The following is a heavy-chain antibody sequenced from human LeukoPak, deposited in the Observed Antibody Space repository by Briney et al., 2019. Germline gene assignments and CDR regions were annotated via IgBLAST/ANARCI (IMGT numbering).Heavy chain of an antibody. CDR3: AKSSYYDASGYYREFYFDS. J-gene: IGHJ4*02. V-gene: IGHV3-23*01. CDR1: GFTFSSYA. D-gene: IGHD3-22*01. Sequence: GGSLRLSCTASGFTFSSYAMSWVRQAPGKGLEWVSSISGSGSSTYYTDSVKGRFAISRDKTKNTLYLQMNSLRAEDTAVYYCAKSSYYDASGYYREFYFDSWGQGTLVTVSS. CDR2: ISGSGSST.